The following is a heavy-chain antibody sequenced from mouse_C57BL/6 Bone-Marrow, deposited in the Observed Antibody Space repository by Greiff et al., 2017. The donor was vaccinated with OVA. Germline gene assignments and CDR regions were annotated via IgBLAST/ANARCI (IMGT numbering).Heavy chain of an antibody. Sequence: EVKLVESGGGLVQSGRSLRLSCATSGFTFSDFYMEWVRQAPGKGLEWIAASRNKANDYTTEYSASVKGRFIVSRDTSQSILYLQMNALRAEDTAIYYCARDYYDCAMDYWGQGTSVTVSS. J-gene: IGHJ4*01. CDR1: GFTFSDFY. D-gene: IGHD2-4*01. V-gene: IGHV7-1*01. CDR2: SRNKANDYTT. CDR3: ARDYYDCAMDY.